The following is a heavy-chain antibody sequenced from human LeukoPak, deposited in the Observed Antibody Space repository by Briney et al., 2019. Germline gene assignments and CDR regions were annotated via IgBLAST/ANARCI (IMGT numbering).Heavy chain of an antibody. CDR1: GGSISSSSYY. CDR2: IYYSGST. V-gene: IGHV4-39*07. Sequence: SETLSLTCTVSGGSISSSSYYWGWIRQPPGKGLEWIGSIYYSGSTYYNPSLKSRVTISLDTSKNQFSLKLSSVTAADTAVYYCARDIIAAPDWFDPWGQGTLVTVSS. CDR3: ARDIIAAPDWFDP. J-gene: IGHJ5*02. D-gene: IGHD6-6*01.